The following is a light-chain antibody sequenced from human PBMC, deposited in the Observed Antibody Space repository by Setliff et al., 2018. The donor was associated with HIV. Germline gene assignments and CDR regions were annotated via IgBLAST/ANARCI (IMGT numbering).Light chain of an antibody. CDR1: SSDVGAYDF. Sequence: QSALTQPASVSGSSGQSITLSCTGTSSDVGAYDFVSWYQHHPGKAPKLIIYEVTNRPSGVSNRFSGSKSGNTASLTISGLQAEDEADYYCSSFTTRSTGVFGSGTKVPS. V-gene: IGLV2-14*01. CDR3: SSFTTRSTGV. CDR2: EVT. J-gene: IGLJ1*01.